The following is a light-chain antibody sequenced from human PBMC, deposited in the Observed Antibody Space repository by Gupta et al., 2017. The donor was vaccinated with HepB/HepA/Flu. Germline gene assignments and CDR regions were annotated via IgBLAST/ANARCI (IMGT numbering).Light chain of an antibody. V-gene: IGKV1-5*03. Sequence: DIHLTPSPSTLSASVGDRVTITCRASQTIGSWLAWYQQKPGKAPNLLIYQASGLESGVPSRFSGSGSETEFTLTISSLQPDDFATYYCQQYNSWLWTFGQGTKLEIK. J-gene: IGKJ1*01. CDR3: QQYNSWLWT. CDR1: QTIGSW. CDR2: QAS.